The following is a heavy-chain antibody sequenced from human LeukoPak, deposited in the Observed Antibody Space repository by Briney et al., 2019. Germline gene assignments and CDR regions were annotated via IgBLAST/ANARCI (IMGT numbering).Heavy chain of an antibody. D-gene: IGHD5-12*01. CDR3: ARDGNSGYDWGYFDY. CDR1: GFTFSSYW. Sequence: PGGSLRLSCAASGFTFSSYWMHWVRQAPGKGLVWVSRINSDGSSTSYADSVKGRFTISRDNAKSTLYLQMNSLRAEDTAVYYCARDGNSGYDWGYFDYWGQGTLVTVSS. V-gene: IGHV3-74*01. J-gene: IGHJ4*02. CDR2: INSDGSST.